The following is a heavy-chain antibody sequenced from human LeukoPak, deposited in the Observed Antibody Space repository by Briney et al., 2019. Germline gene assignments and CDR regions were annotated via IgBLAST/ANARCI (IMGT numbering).Heavy chain of an antibody. CDR3: VRDLILVDTPGDDFDY. D-gene: IGHD4-23*01. CDR2: INVDGSVR. CDR1: GFTFSNYW. Sequence: GGSLRLSCAASGFTFSNYWMHWVRQVPGKGLVWVSRINVDGSVRSYADSVKGRFTISRDNAKNTVSLQMNSLRAEDTAVYYCVRDLILVDTPGDDFDYWGQGALVTVSS. J-gene: IGHJ4*02. V-gene: IGHV3-74*01.